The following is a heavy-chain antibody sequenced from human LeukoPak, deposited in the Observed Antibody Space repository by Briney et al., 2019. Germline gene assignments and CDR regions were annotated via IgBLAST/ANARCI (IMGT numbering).Heavy chain of an antibody. J-gene: IGHJ5*02. V-gene: IGHV5-51*01. CDR1: GHSFTSYW. D-gene: IGHD3-10*01. CDR2: IYPGDSDT. CDR3: ARHKYGSGSPIHWFDP. Sequence: GESLKISCKGSGHSFTSYWIGWVRQMPGKGLEWMGIIYPGDSDTRYSPSFQGQVTISADKSISTAYLQWSSLKASDTAMYYCARHKYGSGSPIHWFDPWGQGTLVTVSS.